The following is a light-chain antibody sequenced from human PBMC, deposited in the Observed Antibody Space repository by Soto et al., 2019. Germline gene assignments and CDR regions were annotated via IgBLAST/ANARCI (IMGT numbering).Light chain of an antibody. CDR1: QGLNTW. J-gene: IGKJ3*01. Sequence: IQMTQSPASVSASVRDRVTITCRASQGLNTWLAWYQQKPGQAPKLLIHAASSLQSGVPSRFRGSGYGTDFTLTISSLQPEDFATYYCQQANTFPPTFGPGTKVDIK. V-gene: IGKV1D-12*01. CDR2: AAS. CDR3: QQANTFPPT.